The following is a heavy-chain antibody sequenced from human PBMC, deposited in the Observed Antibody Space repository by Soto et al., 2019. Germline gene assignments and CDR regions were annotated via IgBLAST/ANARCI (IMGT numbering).Heavy chain of an antibody. CDR2: IYHSGST. CDR3: ARVPDR. D-gene: IGHD2-2*01. CDR1: GGSPSPGGYP. Sequence: PSEDLSLPSAVSGGSPSPGGYPWSWIRQPPGKGLEWIGYIYHSGSTYYNPSLKSRVTISVDRSKNQFSLKLSSVTAADTAVYYCARVPDRWGQGTLVTVSS. V-gene: IGHV4-30-2*01. J-gene: IGHJ5*02.